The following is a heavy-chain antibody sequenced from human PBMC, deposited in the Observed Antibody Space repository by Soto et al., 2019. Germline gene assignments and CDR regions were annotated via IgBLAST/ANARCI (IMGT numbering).Heavy chain of an antibody. CDR1: GGTFSSYA. CDR3: ARGYCSSTSCLAYFDY. Sequence: SVKVSCKASGGTFSSYAISWVRQAPGQGLEWMGGIIPIFGTANYAQKFQGRVTITADESTSTAYMELSSLRSEDTAVYYCARGYCSSTSCLAYFDYWGQGTLVTVSS. J-gene: IGHJ4*02. CDR2: IIPIFGTA. V-gene: IGHV1-69*13. D-gene: IGHD2-2*01.